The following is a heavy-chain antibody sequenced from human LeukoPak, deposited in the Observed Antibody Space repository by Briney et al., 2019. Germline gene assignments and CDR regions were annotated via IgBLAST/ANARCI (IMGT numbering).Heavy chain of an antibody. J-gene: IGHJ3*02. CDR1: GFTVSSNY. Sequence: GGSLRLSCAASGFTVSSNYMTWVRQAPGKGLDWVSVIYRCGSTYYSDSVKGRFTISRDNSKKTLHLQMNSLRAEDTAVYYCARIVAEGAFDIWGQGTMVTVSS. CDR3: ARIVAEGAFDI. CDR2: IYRCGST. V-gene: IGHV3-66*01. D-gene: IGHD1-26*01.